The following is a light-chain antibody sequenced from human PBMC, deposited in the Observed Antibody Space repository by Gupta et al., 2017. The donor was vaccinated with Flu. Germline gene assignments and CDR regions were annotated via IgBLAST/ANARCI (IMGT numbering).Light chain of an antibody. Sequence: PSSLSASVGDRVTITGRASQTISTFLAWYQQKPGNAPKLLIFAASTLHSGVPSRFSGSGSGTDFTLTINSLQPEDVATYYCQKYCNAPRTFGQGTRLEI. CDR1: QTISTF. V-gene: IGKV1-27*01. CDR2: AAS. CDR3: QKYCNAPRT. J-gene: IGKJ1*01.